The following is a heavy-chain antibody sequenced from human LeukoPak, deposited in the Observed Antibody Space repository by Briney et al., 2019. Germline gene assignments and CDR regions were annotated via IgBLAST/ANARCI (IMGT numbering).Heavy chain of an antibody. V-gene: IGHV3-33*01. CDR2: IWYDGSNK. CDR1: GFTFSSYG. J-gene: IGHJ4*02. Sequence: PGGSLRLSCAASGFTFSSYGMHWVRQAPGKGLEWVAVIWYDGSNKYYADSVKGRFTISRDNSKNTLYLQMNSLRAEDTAVYYRAREAYDILTGWIGGFDYWGQGTLVTVSS. CDR3: AREAYDILTGWIGGFDY. D-gene: IGHD3-9*01.